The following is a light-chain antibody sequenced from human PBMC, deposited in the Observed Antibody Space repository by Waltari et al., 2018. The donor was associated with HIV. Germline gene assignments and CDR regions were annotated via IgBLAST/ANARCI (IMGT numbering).Light chain of an antibody. CDR1: NNDVGTYNY. J-gene: IGLJ3*02. V-gene: IGLV2-14*03. CDR2: DVT. Sequence: QSALTQPASVSVSPGQSITISCTGTNNDVGTYNYVSWYQQHPGKAPKLMIYDVTDRPSGVSDRFSGSKSGNTASLTISGLQAEDEADYYCSSYTSSISLVFGGGTKVTVL. CDR3: SSYTSSISLV.